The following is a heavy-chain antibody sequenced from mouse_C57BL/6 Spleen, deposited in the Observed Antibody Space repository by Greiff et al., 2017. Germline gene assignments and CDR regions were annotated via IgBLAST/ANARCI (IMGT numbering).Heavy chain of an antibody. CDR1: GFTFSSYA. Sequence: EVKVVESGGGLVKPGGSLKLSCAASGFTFSSYAMSWVRQTPEKRLEWVATISDGGSYTYYPDNVKGRFTISRDNAKNNLYLQMSHLKSEDTAMYYCARVRITTVVDYWGQGTTLTVSS. D-gene: IGHD1-1*01. CDR2: ISDGGSYT. V-gene: IGHV5-4*03. J-gene: IGHJ2*01. CDR3: ARVRITTVVDY.